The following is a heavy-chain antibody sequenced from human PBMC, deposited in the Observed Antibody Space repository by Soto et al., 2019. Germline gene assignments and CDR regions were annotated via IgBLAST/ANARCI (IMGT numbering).Heavy chain of an antibody. CDR2: IYYSGST. J-gene: IGHJ2*01. V-gene: IGHV4-31*02. Sequence: PGKGLEWIGYIYYSGSTYYNPSLKSRVTISVDTSKNQFSLKLSSVTAADTAVYYCASFFFQAEDGIRDRSAVSAFLLNRSSDL. D-gene: IGHD2-15*01. CDR3: ASFFFQAEDGIRDRSAVSAFLLNRSSDL.